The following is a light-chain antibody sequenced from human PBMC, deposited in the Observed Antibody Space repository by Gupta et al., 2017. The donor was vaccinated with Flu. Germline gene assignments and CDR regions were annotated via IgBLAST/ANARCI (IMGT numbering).Light chain of an antibody. CDR3: ASYAITSARV. Sequence: SITISCTGTNSDIGANNHVSWYQQYPGKVPKVMIYEVSNRPSGVSFRFSGSKSGNTASLTISGLQAEDEADYYCASYAITSARVFGTGTKVTVL. CDR2: EVS. V-gene: IGLV2-14*01. CDR1: NSDIGANNH. J-gene: IGLJ1*01.